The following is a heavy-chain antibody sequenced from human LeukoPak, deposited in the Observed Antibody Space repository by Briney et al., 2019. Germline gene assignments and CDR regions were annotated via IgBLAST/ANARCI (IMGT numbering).Heavy chain of an antibody. D-gene: IGHD1-26*01. CDR3: AKDRSIGTYYTFDH. Sequence: GGSLRLSCAASGFTFSSYGMSWVRQAPGKGLEWVSSSASGVMTYYADSVKGRFTVSRDNSKNSLYLQMSSLTAADTAVYYCAKDRSIGTYYTFDHWGQGTLVTVSS. V-gene: IGHV3-23*01. CDR1: GFTFSSYG. CDR2: SASGVMT. J-gene: IGHJ4*02.